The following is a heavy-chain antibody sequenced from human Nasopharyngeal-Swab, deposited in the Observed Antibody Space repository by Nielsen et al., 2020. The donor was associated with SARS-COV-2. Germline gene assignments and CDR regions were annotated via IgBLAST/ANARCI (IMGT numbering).Heavy chain of an antibody. J-gene: IGHJ4*02. CDR2: VKQDGTEK. V-gene: IGHV3-7*01. CDR1: GFTFSNYW. D-gene: IGHD2-15*01. Sequence: GESLKISCAASGFTFSNYWMTWVRQAPGKGLEWVANVKQDGTEKYYVDSVKGRFTISRDNAKNSLYLQMNSLRVEDTAVYYCARDVGLGSFDYWGQGTLVTVSS. CDR3: ARDVGLGSFDY.